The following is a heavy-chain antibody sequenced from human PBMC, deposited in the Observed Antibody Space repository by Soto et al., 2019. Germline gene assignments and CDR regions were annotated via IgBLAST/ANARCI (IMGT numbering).Heavy chain of an antibody. J-gene: IGHJ5*02. CDR2: TYYRSKWYN. V-gene: IGHV6-1*01. D-gene: IGHD3-9*01. Sequence: SQTLSLTCAISGDSVSSNSAAWNWIRQSPSRGLEWLGSTYYRSKWYNDYAVSVKSRLTINPDTSKNQCCLQLNSVAPEDAAVYYCAREVLRYFGWLPQAGWFDPWGQGTLVTVSS. CDR3: AREVLRYFGWLPQAGWFDP. CDR1: GDSVSSNSAA.